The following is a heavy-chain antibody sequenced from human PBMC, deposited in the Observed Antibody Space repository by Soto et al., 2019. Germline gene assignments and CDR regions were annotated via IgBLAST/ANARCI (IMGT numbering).Heavy chain of an antibody. Sequence: DVQLVESGGGLLQPGKSLRLSCAVSRFTFDEYAMHWVRQAPGKGLEWVSGISWNSGYTGYADSVKGRFTISRDNAKNSLFLQMNSLRVDDTALYYCAKGHYYDDIWTGPIASWGQGTLVTVSS. CDR1: RFTFDEYA. J-gene: IGHJ4*02. D-gene: IGHD3-9*01. CDR3: AKGHYYDDIWTGPIAS. V-gene: IGHV3-9*01. CDR2: ISWNSGYT.